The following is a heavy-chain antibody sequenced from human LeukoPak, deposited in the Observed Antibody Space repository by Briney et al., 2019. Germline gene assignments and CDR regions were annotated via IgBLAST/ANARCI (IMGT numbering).Heavy chain of an antibody. CDR3: ARPPYPAVTTYFFDY. D-gene: IGHD4-17*01. CDR1: GFTFSDYA. V-gene: IGHV3-30-3*01. J-gene: IGHJ4*02. Sequence: GGSLRLSCAVSGFTFSDYALHWVRQAPGKGLEWMAVISYDGFNEYYADSVKGRFTISRDNSTNTLYLQMNSLRVEDTAVYYCARPPYPAVTTYFFDYWGQGTLVTVSS. CDR2: ISYDGFNE.